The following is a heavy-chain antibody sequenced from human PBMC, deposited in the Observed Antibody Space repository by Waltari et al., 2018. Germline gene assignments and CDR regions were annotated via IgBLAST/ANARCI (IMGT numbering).Heavy chain of an antibody. CDR3: ATFKGDH. V-gene: IGHV3-23*01. J-gene: IGHJ4*02. D-gene: IGHD3-3*02. CDR1: GLRFSTTS. CDR2: ISGAGTGA. Sequence: EVQLLESGGGLIQPGGSLRLSCAASGLRFSTTSMTWVRKVPGKGLEWVSSISGAGTGAYYADSIKGRFTISRDNSRNTLSLQMNSLRAEDTALYYCATFKGDHWGQGTLVTVSS.